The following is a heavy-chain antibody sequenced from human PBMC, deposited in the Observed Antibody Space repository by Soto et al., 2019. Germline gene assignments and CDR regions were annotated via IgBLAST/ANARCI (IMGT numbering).Heavy chain of an antibody. V-gene: IGHV3-72*01. D-gene: IGHD6-19*01. J-gene: IGHJ5*02. CDR3: ARVGHSSGWYWFDP. Sequence: GESLKISCAASGFTFSDHYMDWVRQAPGKGLEWVGRTRNKADSYTTEYAGSVKGRFTISRDDSKNSLYLQMNSLKTEDPAVYYWARVGHSSGWYWFDPWGQGTLVTVSS. CDR2: TRNKADSYTT. CDR1: GFTFSDHY.